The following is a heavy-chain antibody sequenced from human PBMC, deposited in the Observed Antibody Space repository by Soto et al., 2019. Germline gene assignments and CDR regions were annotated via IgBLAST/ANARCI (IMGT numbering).Heavy chain of an antibody. Sequence: EVRLVVSGGGLLQPGGSLRLSCAASGISFSSYAMNWVRQAPGNGLEWVSYIGMSGTTIFYADSVKGRFTISRDNAKKSLFLQMNSLRDDDTAIYYCTRDAIGDAINGFDPWGQGTLVTVSS. J-gene: IGHJ5*02. CDR2: IGMSGTTI. CDR1: GISFSSYA. D-gene: IGHD3-10*01. V-gene: IGHV3-48*02. CDR3: TRDAIGDAINGFDP.